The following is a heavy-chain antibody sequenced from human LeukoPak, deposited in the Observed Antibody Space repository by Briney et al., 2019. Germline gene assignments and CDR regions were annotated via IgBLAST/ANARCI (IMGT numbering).Heavy chain of an antibody. V-gene: IGHV3-15*01. J-gene: IGHJ4*02. CDR3: NTVYYYGSGSYSGY. CDR1: GFTVSSNY. D-gene: IGHD3-10*01. CDR2: IKSKIDGGTA. Sequence: GGSLRLSCAASGFTVSSNYMSWVRQAPGKGLEWVGRIKSKIDGGTADYAAPVKGRFTMSRDDSKNMLYLQMNSLKTEDTAVYYCNTVYYYGSGSYSGYWGQGTLVTVSS.